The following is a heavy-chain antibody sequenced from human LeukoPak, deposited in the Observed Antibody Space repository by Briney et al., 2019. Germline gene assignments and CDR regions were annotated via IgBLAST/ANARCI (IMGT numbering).Heavy chain of an antibody. CDR3: ARISEGIAARY. Sequence: GGSLRLSCAASGFIFSNYEMNWVRQAPGKGLEWVSYISSSGSTIYYADSVKGRFTISRDNAKDSLFLQMNSLRAEDTAVYYCARISEGIAARYWGQGTLVTVSS. J-gene: IGHJ4*02. CDR2: ISSSGSTI. CDR1: GFIFSNYE. V-gene: IGHV3-48*03. D-gene: IGHD6-6*01.